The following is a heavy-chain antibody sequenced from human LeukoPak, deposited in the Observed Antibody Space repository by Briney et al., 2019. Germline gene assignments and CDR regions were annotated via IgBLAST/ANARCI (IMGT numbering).Heavy chain of an antibody. J-gene: IGHJ4*02. CDR1: GFTFSSNS. V-gene: IGHV3-23*01. CDR2: ISGSGDST. D-gene: IGHD3-10*01. CDR3: TKWSGFGDD. Sequence: GGSLRLSCAASGFTFSSNSMTWIRQTPGKGLEWVSGISGSGDSTFYADSVKGRFTISRDNSRNTLYLQMSSLRPEDTAVYYCTKWSGFGDDWGQGTLVTVSS.